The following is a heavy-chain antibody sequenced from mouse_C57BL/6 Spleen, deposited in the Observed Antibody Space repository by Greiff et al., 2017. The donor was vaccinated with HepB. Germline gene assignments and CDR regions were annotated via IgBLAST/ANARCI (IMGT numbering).Heavy chain of an antibody. CDR1: GYTFTDYN. CDR3: ARRDYYGSSSPFGY. CDR2: INPNNGGT. D-gene: IGHD1-1*01. J-gene: IGHJ2*01. V-gene: IGHV1-18*01. Sequence: EVQLQQSGPELVKPGASVKIPCKASGYTFTDYNMDWVKQSHGKSLEWIGDINPNNGGTIYNQKFKGKATLTVDKSSSTAYMELRSLTSEDTAVYYGARRDYYGSSSPFGYWGQGTTLTVSS.